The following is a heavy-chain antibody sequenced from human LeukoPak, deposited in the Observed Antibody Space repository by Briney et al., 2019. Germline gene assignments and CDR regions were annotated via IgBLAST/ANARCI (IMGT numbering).Heavy chain of an antibody. J-gene: IGHJ3*02. Sequence: GGSLRLSCAASGFTFSSYAMNWVSQAPGKGLEWVSYISSSSSTIYYADSVRGRFTISRDNAKNSLYLQMDSLRAEDTAVYYCATERGGYCGGTSCSNTFDIWGQGTMVTVSS. CDR2: ISSSSSTI. CDR3: ATERGGYCGGTSCSNTFDI. V-gene: IGHV3-48*04. CDR1: GFTFSSYA. D-gene: IGHD2-2*01.